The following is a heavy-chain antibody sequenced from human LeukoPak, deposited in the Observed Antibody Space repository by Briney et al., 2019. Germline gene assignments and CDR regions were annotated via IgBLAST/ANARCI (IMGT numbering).Heavy chain of an antibody. CDR2: ISFDGGNK. V-gene: IGHV3-30*03. D-gene: IGHD4-17*01. CDR1: GFTFSSYG. Sequence: PGGSLRLSCAASGFTFSSYGMHWVRQAPGKGLEWVAVISFDGGNKHYADSVKGRFTISRDNSKNTLYLQVNSLRAEDTAVYYCAPGGDYTFFDYWGQGILVTVSS. CDR3: APGGDYTFFDY. J-gene: IGHJ4*02.